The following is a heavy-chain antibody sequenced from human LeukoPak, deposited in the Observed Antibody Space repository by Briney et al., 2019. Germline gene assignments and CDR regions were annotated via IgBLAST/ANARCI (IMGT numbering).Heavy chain of an antibody. D-gene: IGHD1-26*01. J-gene: IGHJ5*02. CDR3: AREVSVGATRTLDP. V-gene: IGHV4-4*07. CDR2: INTSGST. Sequence: SETLSLTCTVSGGSISNYYWSRIRQSAGKGLAWIGRINTSGSTNYNPSLKSRVTMSVDTSKNQFSLKLSYVTAADTAVYYCAREVSVGATRTLDPWGQGALVTVS. CDR1: GGSISNYY.